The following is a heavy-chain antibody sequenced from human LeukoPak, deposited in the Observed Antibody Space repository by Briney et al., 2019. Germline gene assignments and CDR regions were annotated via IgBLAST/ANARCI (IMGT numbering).Heavy chain of an antibody. V-gene: IGHV3-30*04. D-gene: IGHD3-22*01. Sequence: PGGSLRLSCAASGFTFSSYAMHWVRQAPGKGLEWVAVISYDGSNKYYADSVKGRFTTSRDNSKNTLYLQMNSLRAEDTAVYYCAREAYYDSSGYRKGFDYWGQGTLVTVSS. J-gene: IGHJ4*02. CDR1: GFTFSSYA. CDR2: ISYDGSNK. CDR3: AREAYYDSSGYRKGFDY.